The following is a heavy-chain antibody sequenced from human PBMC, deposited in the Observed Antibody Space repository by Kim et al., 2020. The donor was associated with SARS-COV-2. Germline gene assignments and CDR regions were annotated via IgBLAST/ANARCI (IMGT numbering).Heavy chain of an antibody. CDR3: ARAPAGYGDYRFFDY. CDR1: GFTVSSNY. Sequence: GGSLRLSCAASGFTVSSNYMSWVRQAPGKGLEWVSIIYSGGITYYADSVKGRFTISRDNPKNTLYLQMNSLRAEDTAVYYCARAPAGYGDYRFFDYWGQGTLVTVSS. V-gene: IGHV3-53*01. J-gene: IGHJ4*02. D-gene: IGHD4-17*01. CDR2: IYSGGIT.